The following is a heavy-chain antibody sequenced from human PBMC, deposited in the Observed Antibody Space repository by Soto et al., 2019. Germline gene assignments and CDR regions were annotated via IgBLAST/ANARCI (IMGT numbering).Heavy chain of an antibody. CDR2: IYSGGST. J-gene: IGHJ4*02. D-gene: IGHD6-6*01. V-gene: IGHV3-53*01. CDR1: GFTVSTHY. CDR3: AREVWSSSSGLDY. Sequence: EVRLVESGGGLVQPGGSLRLSCAASGFTVSTHYMTWVRQAPGKGLKWVSTIYSGGSTYYADSVKGRFTISRDDSKNMLYLQMNSLRAEDTAVYFCAREVWSSSSGLDYWGQGTLVAVSS.